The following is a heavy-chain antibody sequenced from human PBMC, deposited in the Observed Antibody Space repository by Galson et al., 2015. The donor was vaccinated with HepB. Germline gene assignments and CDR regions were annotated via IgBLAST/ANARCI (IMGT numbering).Heavy chain of an antibody. D-gene: IGHD3-22*01. Sequence: SVKVSCKASGYTFTSYGISWVRQAPGQGLEWMGWISAYNGNTNYAQKLQGRVTMTTDTSTSTAYMELRSLRSDDTAVYYCARGNYYDSSGFGGSWFDPWGQGTLVTVSS. CDR3: ARGNYYDSSGFGGSWFDP. CDR1: GYTFTSYG. CDR2: ISAYNGNT. J-gene: IGHJ5*02. V-gene: IGHV1-18*01.